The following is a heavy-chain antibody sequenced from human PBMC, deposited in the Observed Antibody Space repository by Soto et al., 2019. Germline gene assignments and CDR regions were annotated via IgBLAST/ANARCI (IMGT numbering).Heavy chain of an antibody. D-gene: IGHD4-17*01. Sequence: QVQLVESGGGVVQPGRSLRLSCAASGLTFSSYGMHWVLQAPGMGLELVAGRSYDGSDKYYADSVKGRFIISRDNSKNQLYLQMNSLRAEDTAVSYCAKDDYHTGCDYWGQGTLVTVSS. CDR1: GLTFSSYG. CDR3: AKDDYHTGCDY. J-gene: IGHJ4*02. V-gene: IGHV3-30*18. CDR2: RSYDGSDK.